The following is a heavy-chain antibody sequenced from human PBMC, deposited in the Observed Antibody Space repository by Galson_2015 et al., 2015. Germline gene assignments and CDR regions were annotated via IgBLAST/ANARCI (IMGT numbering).Heavy chain of an antibody. CDR1: GYTFTSYG. D-gene: IGHD5-12*01. V-gene: IGHV1-8*02. J-gene: IGHJ6*03. CDR2: MNPNSGNT. Sequence: SVKVACKASGYTFTSYGINWVRQATGQGLEWMGWMNPNSGNTGYAQKFQGRVPMTRNTSISTAYMELSSLRSEDTAVYYCARGKSGYDPRYYYYYMDVWGKGTTVTVSS. CDR3: ARGKSGYDPRYYYYYMDV.